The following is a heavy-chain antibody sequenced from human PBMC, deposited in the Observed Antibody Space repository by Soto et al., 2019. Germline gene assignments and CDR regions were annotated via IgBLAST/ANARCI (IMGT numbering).Heavy chain of an antibody. CDR3: VSDRGFPDSFDS. CDR1: GFNFSPYW. Sequence: EVQLVESGGGLVQPGESLRLSCAASGFNFSPYWMHWVRQVPGKGLEWISHIGGGGSVTVYADSVKGRFTISRDDAKNTLYLPMNSLRSEDTAVYYCVSDRGFPDSFDSWGRGTKVTVSS. V-gene: IGHV3-74*01. J-gene: IGHJ3*02. CDR2: IGGGGSVT. D-gene: IGHD3-10*01.